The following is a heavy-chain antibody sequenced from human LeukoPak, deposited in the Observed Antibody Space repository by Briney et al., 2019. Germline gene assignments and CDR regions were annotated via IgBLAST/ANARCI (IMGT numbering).Heavy chain of an antibody. CDR1: GGSISSYY. CDR3: ARGLGYCSGGTCFFYYGMDV. Sequence: PSETLSLTCTVSGGSISSYYWSWIRQSPGKGLEWIGYISYSGSTSSSPSLKSRITVSVDTSKNQLSLRLISVTAADTAVYYCARGLGYCSGGTCFFYYGMDVWGQGTTVTVSS. J-gene: IGHJ6*02. V-gene: IGHV4-59*01. D-gene: IGHD2-15*01. CDR2: ISYSGST.